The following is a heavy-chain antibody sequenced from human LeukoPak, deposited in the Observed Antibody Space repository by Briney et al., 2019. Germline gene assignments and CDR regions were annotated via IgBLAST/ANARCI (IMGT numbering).Heavy chain of an antibody. CDR2: ISSSDSII. D-gene: IGHD6-6*01. Sequence: PGGSLRLSCAASGFRFSDYYMSWIRQAPGKGLEWVSYISSSDSIIYYSDSVKGGFTISRDNAKKSLYLQMNSLRAEDTAVYYCATIGARPDYWGQGTLVTVSS. V-gene: IGHV3-11*04. J-gene: IGHJ4*02. CDR1: GFRFSDYY. CDR3: ATIGARPDY.